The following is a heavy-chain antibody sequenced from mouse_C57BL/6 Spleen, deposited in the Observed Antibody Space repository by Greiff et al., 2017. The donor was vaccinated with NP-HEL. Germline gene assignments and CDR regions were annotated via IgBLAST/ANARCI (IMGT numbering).Heavy chain of an antibody. Sequence: VQLQQPGAELVKPGASVKLSCKASGYTFTSYWMQWVKQRPGQGLEWIGEIDPSDSYTNYNQKFKGKATLTVDTSSSTAYMQLSSLTSEDSAVYYCARRGTGYAMDYWGQGTSVTVSS. CDR1: GYTFTSYW. J-gene: IGHJ4*01. D-gene: IGHD3-3*01. CDR2: IDPSDSYT. V-gene: IGHV1-50*01. CDR3: ARRGTGYAMDY.